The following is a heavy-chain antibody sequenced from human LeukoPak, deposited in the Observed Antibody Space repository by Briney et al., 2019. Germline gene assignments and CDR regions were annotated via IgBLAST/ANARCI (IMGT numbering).Heavy chain of an antibody. CDR2: IKQNGSEK. Sequence: GGSLRLSCAAAGFTFTSFWMSWVRLAPGKGLEWVANIKQNGSEKNYVDSVTGRFTISRDNAKNSMSLQMNRLRAEDTAVYYCTRDFAAAGHNAFDIWGQGTMVTVSS. V-gene: IGHV3-7*01. D-gene: IGHD6-13*01. CDR3: TRDFAAAGHNAFDI. J-gene: IGHJ3*02. CDR1: GFTFTSFW.